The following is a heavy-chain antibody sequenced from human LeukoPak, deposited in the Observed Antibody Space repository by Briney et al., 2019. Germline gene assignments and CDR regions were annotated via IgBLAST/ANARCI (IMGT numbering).Heavy chain of an antibody. J-gene: IGHJ4*02. D-gene: IGHD5-18*01. Sequence: TGGSLRLSCAASGFTFSDYYMSWIRQAPGKGRQWVSYISSSGSTIYYADSVKGRFTISRDNAKNSLYLQMNSLRAEDTAVYYCARDHSKDGYSSYWGQGTLVTVSS. CDR3: ARDHSKDGYSSY. V-gene: IGHV3-11*04. CDR1: GFTFSDYY. CDR2: ISSSGSTI.